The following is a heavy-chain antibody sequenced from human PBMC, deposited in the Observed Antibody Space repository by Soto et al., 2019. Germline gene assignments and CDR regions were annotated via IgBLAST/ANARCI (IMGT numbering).Heavy chain of an antibody. J-gene: IGHJ4*02. V-gene: IGHV1-8*01. CDR2: MNPGSGDT. Sequence: ASVKVSCKASGYTFTNNDVSWVRQATGQGLEWMGWMNPGSGDTGYAQKFQGRVTMTRDISTATAYMELSSLTSEDTAIYYCAKKANSGPGSQYFDNWGQRTLVTVSS. CDR3: AKKANSGPGSQYFDN. CDR1: GYTFTNND. D-gene: IGHD3-10*01.